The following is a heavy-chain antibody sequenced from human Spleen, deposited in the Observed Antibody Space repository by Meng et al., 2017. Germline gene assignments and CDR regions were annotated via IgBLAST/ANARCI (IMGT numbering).Heavy chain of an antibody. CDR3: ARAGYCSGGSCYSGGDY. Sequence: GESLKISCAASEFCFRRNNKKWVRQAPGKGLEWVSSISSSSSYIYYADSVKGRFTISRDNAKNSLYLQMNSLRAEDTAVYYCARAGYCSGGSCYSGGDYWGQGTLVTVSS. CDR2: ISSSSSYI. CDR1: EFCFRRNN. J-gene: IGHJ4*02. D-gene: IGHD2-15*01. V-gene: IGHV3-21*01.